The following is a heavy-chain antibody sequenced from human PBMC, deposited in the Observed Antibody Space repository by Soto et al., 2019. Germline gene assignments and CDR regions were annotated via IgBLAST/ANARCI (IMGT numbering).Heavy chain of an antibody. J-gene: IGHJ2*01. V-gene: IGHV1-18*04. CDR2: VGPYNGNT. D-gene: IGHD2-15*01. CDR1: GYTFTNYG. CDR3: ARCYCSLGSCYTCWHFDL. Sequence: QVQLVQSGAEVKKPGASVRVSCKASGYTFTNYGISWVRQAPGQGLEGMGWVGPYNGNTDHAQNFQGRVTMTTDTSTNTAYMELGSLRSDDTALYYCARCYCSLGSCYTCWHFDLWGRGTLVTVSS.